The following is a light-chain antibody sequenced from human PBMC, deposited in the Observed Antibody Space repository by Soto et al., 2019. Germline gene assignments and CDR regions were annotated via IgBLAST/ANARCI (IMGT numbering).Light chain of an antibody. Sequence: DMQRTQSRCSLSATVVDRVTMTFRASQSISSYLNWYQQKPGKAPKLLIYAASSLQSGVPSGFSASGSGTELTFSFTSLQTEDFGTSYCQPCYMGWTSGQGTKVDIK. CDR2: AAS. CDR1: QSISSY. V-gene: IGKV1-39*01. J-gene: IGKJ1*01. CDR3: QPCYMGWT.